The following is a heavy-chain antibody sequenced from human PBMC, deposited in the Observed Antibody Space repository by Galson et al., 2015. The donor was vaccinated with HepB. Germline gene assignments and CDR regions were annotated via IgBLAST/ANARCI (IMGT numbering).Heavy chain of an antibody. D-gene: IGHD5-24*01. J-gene: IGHJ4*02. CDR3: VKGQEMTTVQPFDY. V-gene: IGHV3-23*01. CDR1: GFTFSSYA. CDR2: LSDSGDST. Sequence: SLRLSCAASGFTFSSYAMTWVRQAPGKGLEWVSSLSDSGDSTYYAGSVKGRFTISRDNYKNTLYLQMNSLSAEDTALYYCVKGQEMTTVQPFDYWGRGTLVTVPS.